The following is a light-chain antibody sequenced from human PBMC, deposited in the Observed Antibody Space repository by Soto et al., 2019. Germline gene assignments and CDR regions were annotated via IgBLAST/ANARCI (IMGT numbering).Light chain of an antibody. V-gene: IGKV3-15*01. J-gene: IGKJ1*01. CDR1: QTINNN. CDR3: QQYNNWPQT. Sequence: VMTQAPATLSVSPGERVTLSCRASQTINNNVAWYQLKDGQVPRLLIYGASTRAADVPARFSGGGSGTEFTLTISSLQSEEFAEYHCQQYNNWPQTFGQGTKVEIK. CDR2: GAS.